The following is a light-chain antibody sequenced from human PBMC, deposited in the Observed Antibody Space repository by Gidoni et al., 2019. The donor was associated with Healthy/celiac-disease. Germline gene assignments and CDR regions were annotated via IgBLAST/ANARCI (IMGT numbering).Light chain of an antibody. CDR1: QSVLYSSNNKNY. J-gene: IGKJ4*01. Sequence: DIVMTQSPDSLAVSLGERATINCKSSQSVLYSSNNKNYLAWYQQKQGQRPKLLIYWASTRESGVPDRFSGSGSGTDFTLTISSLQAEDVAVYYCQQYYSTPLTFGGGTKVEIK. CDR2: WAS. CDR3: QQYYSTPLT. V-gene: IGKV4-1*01.